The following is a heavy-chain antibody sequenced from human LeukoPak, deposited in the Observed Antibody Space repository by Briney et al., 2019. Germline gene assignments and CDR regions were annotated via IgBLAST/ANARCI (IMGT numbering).Heavy chain of an antibody. CDR2: SDPEDGET. D-gene: IGHD1-1*01. Sequence: ASVKVSCKVSGYTLTELSMHWVRQAPGKGLEWMGGSDPEDGETIYAQKFQGRVTMTEDTSTDTAYMELSSLRSEDTAVYYCATLGTGTTYCYYGMDVWGQGTTVTVSS. CDR1: GYTLTELS. CDR3: ATLGTGTTYCYYGMDV. V-gene: IGHV1-24*01. J-gene: IGHJ6*02.